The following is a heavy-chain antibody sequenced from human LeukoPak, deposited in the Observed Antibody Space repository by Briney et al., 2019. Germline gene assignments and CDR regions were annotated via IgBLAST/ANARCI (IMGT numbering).Heavy chain of an antibody. CDR2: IYTSGST. J-gene: IGHJ4*02. D-gene: IGHD2-21*01. V-gene: IGHV4-61*02. Sequence: PSETLSLTCTVSGGSISGGSYDWSWIRQPAGKGLEWIGRIYTSGSTNYNPSLKSRVTISVDTSKNQFSLKLSPVTAADTAVYYCARDSDCGGDCWVDYWGQGTVVSVSS. CDR1: GGSISGGSYD. CDR3: ARDSDCGGDCWVDY.